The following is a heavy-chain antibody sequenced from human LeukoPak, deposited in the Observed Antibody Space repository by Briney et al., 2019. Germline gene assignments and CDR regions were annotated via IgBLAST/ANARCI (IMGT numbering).Heavy chain of an antibody. CDR1: GFTFSDYY. CDR3: ARDGDYDSSGYRWFDP. CDR2: ISSSSRYT. V-gene: IGHV3-11*05. D-gene: IGHD3-22*01. J-gene: IGHJ5*02. Sequence: GGSLRLSCAASGFTFSDYYMSWIRQAPGKGLEWVSYISSSSRYTNYADSVKGRFTISRDNAKNPLYLQMHSLRAEDTAVYYCARDGDYDSSGYRWFDPWGQGTLVTVSS.